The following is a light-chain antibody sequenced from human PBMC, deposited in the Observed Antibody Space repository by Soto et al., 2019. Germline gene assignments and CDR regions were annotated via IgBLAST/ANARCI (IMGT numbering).Light chain of an antibody. J-gene: IGKJ1*01. Sequence: EIVLTQSPGTLSLSPGERATLSCRASESTSDYLAWYQQKPGQAPRLLIYDASNRATGIPARFSGSGSGTDFTLTISSLEPEDCAVYYCQHYDSARWTFGLGTKVDIK. V-gene: IGKV3-11*01. CDR1: ESTSDY. CDR3: QHYDSARWT. CDR2: DAS.